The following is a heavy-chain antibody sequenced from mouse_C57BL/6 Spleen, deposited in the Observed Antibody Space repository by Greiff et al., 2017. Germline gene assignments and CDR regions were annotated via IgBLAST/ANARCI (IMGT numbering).Heavy chain of an antibody. CDR3: ARQEKPTPSLDY. CDR2: IYPGSGST. J-gene: IGHJ2*01. D-gene: IGHD4-1*02. V-gene: IGHV1-55*01. Sequence: QVQLQQPGAELVKPWASVKMSCKASGYTFTSYWITWVKQRPGQGLEWIGDIYPGSGSTNYNEKFKSKATLTVDTSSRTAYMQLSSLTSEDSAVYYCARQEKPTPSLDYWGQGTTLTVSS. CDR1: GYTFTSYW.